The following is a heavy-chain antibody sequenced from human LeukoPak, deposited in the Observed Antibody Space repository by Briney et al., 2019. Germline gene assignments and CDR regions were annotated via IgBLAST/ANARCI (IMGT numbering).Heavy chain of an antibody. Sequence: PGGSLRLSCAASGFTFDDYAMHWVRQAPGKGLEWVSGISWNSGSIGYADSVKGRFTISRDNAKNSLYLQMNSLRAEDMALYYCAKSTANYYDSSGYYAYFDYWGQGTLVTVSS. CDR2: ISWNSGSI. J-gene: IGHJ4*02. CDR3: AKSTANYYDSSGYYAYFDY. D-gene: IGHD3-22*01. V-gene: IGHV3-9*03. CDR1: GFTFDDYA.